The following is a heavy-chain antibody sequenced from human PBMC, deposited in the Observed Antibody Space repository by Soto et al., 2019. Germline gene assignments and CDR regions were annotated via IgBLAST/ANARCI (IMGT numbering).Heavy chain of an antibody. V-gene: IGHV3-64*02. CDR2: IISNGVST. CDR1: GFTFSTYY. CDR3: ARGYYADY. J-gene: IGHJ4*02. Sequence: GGSLRLSCAASGFTFSTYYLHWVRQAPGKGLEYVSGIISNGVSTFYADSVKGRFTISRDNSKKTLYLQMGSLRSEDMAVYYCARGYYADYWGQGTLVTVSS. D-gene: IGHD1-26*01.